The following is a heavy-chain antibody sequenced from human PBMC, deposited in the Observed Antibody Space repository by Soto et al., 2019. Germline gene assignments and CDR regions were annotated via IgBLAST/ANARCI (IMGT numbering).Heavy chain of an antibody. CDR2: TYSGGST. CDR1: GFTVSSNY. V-gene: IGHV3-66*01. D-gene: IGHD3-10*01. CDR3: ARAPSGTAGPFDY. Sequence: EVQLVESGGGLVQPGGSLRLSCAASGFTVSSNYMSWVRQAPGKGPEWVSVTYSGGSTYYADSVKGRFTISRDNSKNTLYLQMNSLRAEDTAVYYCARAPSGTAGPFDYWGQGTLVTVSS. J-gene: IGHJ4*02.